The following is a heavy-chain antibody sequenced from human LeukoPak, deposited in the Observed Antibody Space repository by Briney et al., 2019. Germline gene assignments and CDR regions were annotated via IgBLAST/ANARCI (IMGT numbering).Heavy chain of an antibody. Sequence: SETLSLTCTVSGGSISSGGYYWSWIRQHPGKGLEWIGYIYYSGSTYYNPSLKSRVTISVDTSKNQFSLKLSSVTAADTAVYYCARNYYDSSGYYYGALYYFDYWGQGTLVTVSS. D-gene: IGHD3-22*01. CDR3: ARNYYDSSGYYYGALYYFDY. CDR2: IYYSGST. CDR1: GGSISSGGYY. J-gene: IGHJ4*02. V-gene: IGHV4-31*03.